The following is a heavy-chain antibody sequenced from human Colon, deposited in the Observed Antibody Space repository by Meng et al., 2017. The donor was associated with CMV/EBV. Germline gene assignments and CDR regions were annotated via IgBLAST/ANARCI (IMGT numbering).Heavy chain of an antibody. Sequence: SETLSLTCDVSGGSMSGYYWSWLRQPPGKELEWIGFIFDRGSVNYNPSLQSRLTMSADTSNNQFFLNLTSVTAADTAVYYCARGNDFWSGSVYYHYFDLWGRGTLVT. V-gene: IGHV4-59*01. J-gene: IGHJ2*01. CDR1: GGSMSGYY. D-gene: IGHD3-3*01. CDR3: ARGNDFWSGSVYYHYFDL. CDR2: IFDRGSV.